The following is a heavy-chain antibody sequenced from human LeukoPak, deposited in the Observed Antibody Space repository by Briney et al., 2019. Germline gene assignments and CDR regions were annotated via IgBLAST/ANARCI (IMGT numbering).Heavy chain of an antibody. Sequence: PGGFLRLSCAASGLTVSSNYMSWVRQAPGQGLEWVALIYSVVSTNYAASVKRRFTISTDSSKTTPYLQMNSLRADDTTVYYCARGGSILDYCGEETLVTVSS. CDR3: ARGGSILDY. CDR1: GLTVSSNY. D-gene: IGHD2-2*01. V-gene: IGHV3-66*01. J-gene: IGHJ4*02. CDR2: IYSVVST.